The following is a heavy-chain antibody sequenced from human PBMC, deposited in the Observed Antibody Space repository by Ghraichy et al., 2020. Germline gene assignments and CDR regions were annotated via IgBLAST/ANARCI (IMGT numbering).Heavy chain of an antibody. D-gene: IGHD3-16*02. V-gene: IGHV3-7*01. CDR1: GFTFSNYW. J-gene: IGHJ4*02. CDR2: IKSDGSEK. Sequence: GESLNISCAASGFTFSNYWMTWVRQAPGKGLEWVANIKSDGSEKYFVDSVKGRFTISRDNAENSLYLQMNSLRAEDTAVYYCARCYDSIWGSYPLNYWGQGTLVIVSS. CDR3: ARCYDSIWGSYPLNY.